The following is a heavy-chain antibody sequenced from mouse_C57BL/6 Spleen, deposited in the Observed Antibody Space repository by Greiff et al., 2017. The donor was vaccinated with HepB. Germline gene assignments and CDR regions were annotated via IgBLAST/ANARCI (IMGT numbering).Heavy chain of an antibody. V-gene: IGHV5-17*01. Sequence: EVHLVESGGGLVKPGGSLKLSCAASGFTFSDYGMHWVRQAPEKGLEWVAYISSGSSTIYYADTVKGRFTISRDNAKNTLFLQMTSLRSEDTAMYYCAKGPYGSSRDYAMDYWGQGTSVTVSS. D-gene: IGHD1-1*01. CDR3: AKGPYGSSRDYAMDY. J-gene: IGHJ4*01. CDR2: ISSGSSTI. CDR1: GFTFSDYG.